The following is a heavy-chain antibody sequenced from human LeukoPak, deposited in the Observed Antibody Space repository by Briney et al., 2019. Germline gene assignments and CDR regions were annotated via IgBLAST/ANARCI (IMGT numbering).Heavy chain of an antibody. V-gene: IGHV3-23*01. D-gene: IGHD5-18*01. J-gene: IGHJ4*02. Sequence: GGSLRLSCAASGFTFSSYAMSWGRQAPGKGLEWVSSISGIGVRTYYADSVKGRFTISRDNSKNTLYLQMNSLRAEDTAVYYCAKDRIQIPFDYWGQGTLVTVSS. CDR3: AKDRIQIPFDY. CDR2: ISGIGVRT. CDR1: GFTFSSYA.